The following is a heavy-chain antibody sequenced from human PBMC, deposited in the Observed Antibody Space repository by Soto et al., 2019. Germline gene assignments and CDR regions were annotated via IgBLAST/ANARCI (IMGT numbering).Heavy chain of an antibody. V-gene: IGHV4-59*01. D-gene: IGHD3-22*01. Sequence: SETLSLTCTVSGGSISSYYWSWIRQPPGKGLEWIGYIYYSGSTNYNPSHKSRDTISVDTSKNQFSLKLNSVTTADTAVYYCARQDYYDSSGYYDYWGQGTLVTVS. CDR2: IYYSGST. CDR1: GGSISSYY. J-gene: IGHJ4*02. CDR3: ARQDYYDSSGYYDY.